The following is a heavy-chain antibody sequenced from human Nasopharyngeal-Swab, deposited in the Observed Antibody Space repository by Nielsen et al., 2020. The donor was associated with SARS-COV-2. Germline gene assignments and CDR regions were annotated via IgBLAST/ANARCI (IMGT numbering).Heavy chain of an antibody. CDR3: TKTLRRGWYFDY. J-gene: IGHJ4*02. CDR1: GLTFSSYA. CDR2: ISGSGGST. Sequence: GESLKISCAASGLTFSSYAMSCVRQASGKGLEWVSAISGSGGSTYYADSVKGRFTISRDNSKNTLYLQMNSLRVEDTAVYYCTKTLRRGWYFDYWGQGTLVTVSS. V-gene: IGHV3-23*01. D-gene: IGHD6-19*01.